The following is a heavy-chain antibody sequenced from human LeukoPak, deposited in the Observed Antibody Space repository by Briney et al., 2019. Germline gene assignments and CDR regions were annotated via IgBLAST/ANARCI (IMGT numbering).Heavy chain of an antibody. CDR2: IYYSGST. CDR3: ARETSQKGAHYMDV. V-gene: IGHV4-39*07. Sequence: SETLSLTCTVSGGSIRSSSYYWGWIRQPPGKGLEWIGSIYYSGSTYYNPSLKSRVTISVDTSKNQFSLKLSSVTAADTAVYYCARETSQKGAHYMDVWGKGTTVTISS. CDR1: GGSIRSSSYY. D-gene: IGHD3-16*01. J-gene: IGHJ6*03.